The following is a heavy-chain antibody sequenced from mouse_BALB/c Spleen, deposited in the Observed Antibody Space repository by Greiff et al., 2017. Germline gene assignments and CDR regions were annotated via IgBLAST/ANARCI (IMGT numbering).Heavy chain of an antibody. Sequence: VQLQQSGPELVRPGSSVKLSCKTSGYSFTSYGIQWVKQRPGQGLEWIGYICPGNGSTVYNEKFQGKATLTLDTSSSTAYMQLKSLTSEDSAIYYCARNRENSAMDYWGQGTSVTVSS. CDR1: GYSFTSYG. V-gene: IGHV1S134*01. J-gene: IGHJ4*01. CDR3: ARNRENSAMDY. CDR2: ICPGNGST.